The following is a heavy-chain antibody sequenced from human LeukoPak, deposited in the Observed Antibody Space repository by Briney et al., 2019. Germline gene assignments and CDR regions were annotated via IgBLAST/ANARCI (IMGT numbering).Heavy chain of an antibody. V-gene: IGHV4-59*08. CDR3: ARHVADDAFDI. D-gene: IGHD2-21*01. CDR1: GGSISSYC. CDR2: IYYSGST. J-gene: IGHJ3*02. Sequence: SETLSLTCTVSGGSISSYCWSWIRQPPGKGLEWIGYIYYSGSTNYNPSLKSRVTISVDTSKNQFSLKLSSVTAADTAVYYCARHVADDAFDIWGQGTMVTVSS.